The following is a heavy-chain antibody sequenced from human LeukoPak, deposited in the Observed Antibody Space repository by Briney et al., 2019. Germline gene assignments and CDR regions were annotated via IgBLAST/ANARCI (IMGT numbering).Heavy chain of an antibody. Sequence: GGSLRLSCAASGFTFSSYAMSWVRQAPGKGLEWVSAISGSGDSTYYGDSVKGRFTISRDNSKNTLYLQMNSLRAEDTAVYYYAKTRPLDSSSWSHGDYWGQGTLVTVSS. V-gene: IGHV3-23*01. CDR2: ISGSGDST. D-gene: IGHD6-13*01. J-gene: IGHJ4*02. CDR3: AKTRPLDSSSWSHGDY. CDR1: GFTFSSYA.